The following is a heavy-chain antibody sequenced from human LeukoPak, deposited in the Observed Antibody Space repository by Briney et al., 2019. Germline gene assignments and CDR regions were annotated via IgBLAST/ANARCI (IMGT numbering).Heavy chain of an antibody. CDR3: ASGARISDYNDRPYEYYFDY. CDR2: INPNSGGT. J-gene: IGHJ4*02. CDR1: GYTFTSYY. V-gene: IGHV1-2*02. D-gene: IGHD4-11*01. Sequence: ASVKVSFKASGYTFTSYYMHWARQAPGQGLEWMGWINPNSGGTDCAQSFQGRVTMTRDTSISTAYMELRRLRSDDTAVYYCASGARISDYNDRPYEYYFDYWGQGALVTVSS.